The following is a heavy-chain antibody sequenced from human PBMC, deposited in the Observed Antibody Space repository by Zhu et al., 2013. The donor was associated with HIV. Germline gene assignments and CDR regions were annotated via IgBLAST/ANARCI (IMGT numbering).Heavy chain of an antibody. CDR3: ARAGVGTFGGGFDV. D-gene: IGHD3-10*01. J-gene: IGHJ3*01. CDR1: GYTFASYY. Sequence: VEFLQSGAEVKKPGASVKVSCRASGYTFASYYLHWVRQAPGQGLEWMGIVDPSGGATTLAQKFRGRVSMTTDASTNTAYLQLSSLRSEDTAMYYCARAGVGTFGGGFDVWGQGDSGHPFF. V-gene: IGHV1-46*01. CDR2: VDPSGGAT.